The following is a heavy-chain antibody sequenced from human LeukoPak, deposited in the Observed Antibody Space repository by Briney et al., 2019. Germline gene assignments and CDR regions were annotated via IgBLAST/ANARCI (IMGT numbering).Heavy chain of an antibody. Sequence: GGSLRLSCAASGFTFSSDSMNWVRQAPGKGLEWVSSISSSSSYIYYADSVKGRFTISRDNAKNSLYLQMNSLRAEDTAVYYCARDLWFGEFDLFDYWGQGTLVTVSS. CDR3: ARDLWFGEFDLFDY. V-gene: IGHV3-21*01. D-gene: IGHD3-10*01. CDR1: GFTFSSDS. CDR2: ISSSSSYI. J-gene: IGHJ4*02.